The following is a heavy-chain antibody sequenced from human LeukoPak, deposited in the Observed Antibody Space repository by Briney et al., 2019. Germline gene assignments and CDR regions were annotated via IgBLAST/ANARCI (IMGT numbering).Heavy chain of an antibody. CDR2: IYTSGST. V-gene: IGHV4-4*07. Sequence: SETLSLTCTVSGGFISSYYWSWIRQPAGKGLEWIGRIYTSGSTNYNPSLKSRVTMSVDTSKNQFSLKLSSVTAADTAVYYCARAPPGGIYYYYMDVWGKGTTVTVSS. J-gene: IGHJ6*03. D-gene: IGHD3-16*01. CDR3: ARAPPGGIYYYYMDV. CDR1: GGFISSYY.